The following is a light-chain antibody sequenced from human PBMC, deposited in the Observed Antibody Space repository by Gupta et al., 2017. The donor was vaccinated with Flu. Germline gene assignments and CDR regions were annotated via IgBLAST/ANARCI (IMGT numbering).Light chain of an antibody. CDR3: QQAISYPLT. CDR1: QGVNRW. CDR2: ATS. J-gene: IGKJ4*01. Sequence: GDRGTITCRASQGVNRWLAWYQQKPGKAPNLLIYATSSLQSGVPSRFIGSGSGTDFTLTISSLQPEDFATYYCQQAISYPLTFGGGTKVEIK. V-gene: IGKV1-12*01.